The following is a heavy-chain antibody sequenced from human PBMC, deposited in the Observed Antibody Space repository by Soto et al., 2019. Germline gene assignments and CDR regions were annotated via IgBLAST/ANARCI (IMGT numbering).Heavy chain of an antibody. CDR1: GFTFSSYS. D-gene: IGHD3-10*01. J-gene: IGHJ6*02. V-gene: IGHV3-30-3*01. CDR3: AREAGVYGSGAYGMDV. CDR2: ISYDGSDK. Sequence: QVQLVESGGGVVQPGRSLRLSCAASGFTFSSYSMHWVRQAPGKGLEWVAVISYDGSDKYYADSVKGRFTISRDNSKNTLYLQMNSLRAEDTAVDYCAREAGVYGSGAYGMDVWGQGTTVTVSS.